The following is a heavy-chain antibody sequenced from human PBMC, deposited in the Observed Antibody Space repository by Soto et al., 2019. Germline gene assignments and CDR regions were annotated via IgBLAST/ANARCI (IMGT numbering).Heavy chain of an antibody. CDR1: GFAFGFYE. CDR2: ISTGGETV. D-gene: IGHD4-17*01. Sequence: GGSLRLSCAASGFAFGFYELSWVRQAPGKGLEWLSYISTGGETVYYADSVKGRFTISRDNARNSLYLQMNSLRVEDTAVYYCARDGYGDPYFYYGLDVWGQGTTVTV. V-gene: IGHV3-48*03. J-gene: IGHJ6*02. CDR3: ARDGYGDPYFYYGLDV.